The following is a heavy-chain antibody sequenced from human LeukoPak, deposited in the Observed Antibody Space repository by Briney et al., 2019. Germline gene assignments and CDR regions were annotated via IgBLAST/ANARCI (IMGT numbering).Heavy chain of an antibody. D-gene: IGHD1-14*01. CDR1: GGSISSYY. CDR3: ARQYLGNLSEYYFDY. CDR2: IYYRGST. J-gene: IGHJ4*02. V-gene: IGHV4-59*08. Sequence: SETLSLTCTVSGGSISSYYWSWIRQPPGKGLEWIGYIYYRGSTNYNPSLKSRVTISVDTSKNQFSLKLSSVTAADTAVYYCARQYLGNLSEYYFDYWGQGTLVTVSS.